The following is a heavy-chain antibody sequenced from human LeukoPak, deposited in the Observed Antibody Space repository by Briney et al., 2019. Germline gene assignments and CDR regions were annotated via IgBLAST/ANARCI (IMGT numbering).Heavy chain of an antibody. V-gene: IGHV1-2*02. J-gene: IGHJ4*02. CDR1: GYTFTGYY. D-gene: IGHD3-10*01. CDR3: STVGSGTAYLNYTY. CDR2: INPNSSDT. Sequence: ASVKVSCKASGYTFTGYYIHWVRQAPGQGLEWMGWINPNSSDTNYAQRFQGRVTLTRDTSISTAYMELSRLRSDDTAVYYCSTVGSGTAYLNYTYWGQGTLVTVSS.